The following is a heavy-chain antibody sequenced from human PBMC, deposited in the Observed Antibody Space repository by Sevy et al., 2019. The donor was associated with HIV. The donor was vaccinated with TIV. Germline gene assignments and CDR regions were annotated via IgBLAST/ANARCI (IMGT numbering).Heavy chain of an antibody. J-gene: IGHJ1*01. Sequence: QLGGSLRLSCAAPGFTFSSNWMHWVRQAPGKGLVWVSRINSDGSSTNYADSVKGRFTISRDNAKNTLYLQMNSLRAEDTAVYYCARDAFVLVTTGGKKDGYFQHWGQGALVTVSS. V-gene: IGHV3-74*01. D-gene: IGHD4-17*01. CDR1: GFTFSSNW. CDR3: ARDAFVLVTTGGKKDGYFQH. CDR2: INSDGSST.